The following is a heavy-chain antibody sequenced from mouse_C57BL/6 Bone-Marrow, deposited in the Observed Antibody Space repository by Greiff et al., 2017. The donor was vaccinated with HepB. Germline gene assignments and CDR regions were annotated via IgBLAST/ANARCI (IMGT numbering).Heavy chain of an antibody. CDR1: GYTFTSYW. CDR3: ASEGYSNWAWFAY. D-gene: IGHD2-5*01. Sequence: QVQLKQPGAELVKPGASVKLSCKASGYTFTSYWMHWVKQRPGRGLEWIGRIDPNSGGTKYNEKFKSKATLTVDKPSSTAYMQLSSLTSEDSAVYDCASEGYSNWAWFAYWGQGTLVTVSA. CDR2: IDPNSGGT. V-gene: IGHV1-72*01. J-gene: IGHJ3*01.